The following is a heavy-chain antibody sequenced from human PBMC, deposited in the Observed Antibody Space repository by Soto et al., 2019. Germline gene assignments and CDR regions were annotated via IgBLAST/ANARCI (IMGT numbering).Heavy chain of an antibody. Sequence: GGSLRLSCAASGFTVSSYHMSWVRQAPGKGLEWVSVIYTAGSTHYADSVKGRFTVSRDNSKNTLYLQMNSLRAEDTAVYNCAKEPVGPDWYFDLWGRGTLVTV. V-gene: IGHV3-53*01. CDR3: AKEPVGPDWYFDL. J-gene: IGHJ2*01. CDR2: IYTAGST. CDR1: GFTVSSYH.